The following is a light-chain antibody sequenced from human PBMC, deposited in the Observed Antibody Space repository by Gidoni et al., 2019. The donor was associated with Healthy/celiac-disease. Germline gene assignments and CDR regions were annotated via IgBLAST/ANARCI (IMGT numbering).Light chain of an antibody. CDR3: QPSYSTPRT. CDR1: QSISSY. J-gene: IGKJ2*01. CDR2: AAS. Sequence: DIQMTQSPSSLSASVGDRVTITCRASQSISSYLNWYQQKPGKAPKLLIYAASRFQSEVPSRFSGGGSGTDFTLTISSLQPEDFATYYCQPSYSTPRTFGQGTKLEIK. V-gene: IGKV1-39*01.